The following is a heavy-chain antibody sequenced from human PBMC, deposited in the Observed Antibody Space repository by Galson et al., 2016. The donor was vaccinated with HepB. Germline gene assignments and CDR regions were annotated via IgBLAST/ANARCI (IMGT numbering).Heavy chain of an antibody. J-gene: IGHJ6*02. V-gene: IGHV3-33*01. CDR2: MWYDGINR. CDR1: GFTFSSYA. Sequence: SLRLSCAASGFTFSSYAMHWVRQAPGKGLEWVAVMWYDGINRYYADSVKGRFTISRDNSKNTLYLQMNSLRAEDTAVYYCAREIRPDGAVSYYYGMDVWGPGTTVTVSS. CDR3: AREIRPDGAVSYYYGMDV. D-gene: IGHD3-16*01.